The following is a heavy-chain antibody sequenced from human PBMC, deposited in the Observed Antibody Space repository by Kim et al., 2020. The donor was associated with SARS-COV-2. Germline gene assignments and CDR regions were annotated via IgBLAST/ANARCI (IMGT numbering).Heavy chain of an antibody. D-gene: IGHD3-10*01. Sequence: GGSLRLSCAASGFTVSSNYMSWVRQAPGKGLEWVSVIYSGGSTYYADSVKGRFTISRDNSKNTLYLQMNSLRAEDTAVYYCARGQYYYGSGSYYGDYWGQGTLVTVSS. CDR2: IYSGGST. V-gene: IGHV3-53*01. CDR1: GFTVSSNY. CDR3: ARGQYYYGSGSYYGDY. J-gene: IGHJ4*02.